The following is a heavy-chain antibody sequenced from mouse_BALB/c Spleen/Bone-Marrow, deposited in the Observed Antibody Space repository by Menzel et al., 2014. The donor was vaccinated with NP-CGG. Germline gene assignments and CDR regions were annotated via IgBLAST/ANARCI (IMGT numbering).Heavy chain of an antibody. CDR2: IXGDGST. J-gene: IGHJ4*01. V-gene: IGHV2-6-7*01. CDR1: GFSLTGYG. CDR3: ARGLGHYAMDY. D-gene: IGHD4-1*01. Sequence: VQLVESGPGLVAPSQSLSITCTVSGFSLTGYGVNWVRQPPGKGLEWLGMIXGDGSTDYNSALKSRLSISKDNSKSQVFLKMNSLRTDDTARYYCARGLGHYAMDYWGQGTSVTVSS.